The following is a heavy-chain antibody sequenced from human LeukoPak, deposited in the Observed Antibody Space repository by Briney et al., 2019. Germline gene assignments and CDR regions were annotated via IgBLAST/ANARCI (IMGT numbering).Heavy chain of an antibody. Sequence: SVMVSCKASGGTFSSYAISWVRQAPGQGLEWMGRIIPIFGTANYAKKFQGRVTITTNESTSTAYMELSSLRSEDTAVYYCARDMTMWDNWNYGPAFDIWGQGTMVTVSS. CDR3: ARDMTMWDNWNYGPAFDI. CDR1: GGTFSSYA. D-gene: IGHD1-7*01. CDR2: IIPIFGTA. V-gene: IGHV1-69*05. J-gene: IGHJ3*02.